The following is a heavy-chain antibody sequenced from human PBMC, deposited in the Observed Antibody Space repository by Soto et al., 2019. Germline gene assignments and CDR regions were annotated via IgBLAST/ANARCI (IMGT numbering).Heavy chain of an antibody. CDR3: AISQDRGGRTTFIY. CDR1: GFTFDDNA. V-gene: IGHV3-9*01. CDR2: INWKSDI. Sequence: GGSLRLSCAVSGFTFDDNAMHWVRQAPEKGLEWVSGINWKSDIGYADSVKGRFTISRDNAENSLYLQMNSLRAEDTALYYCAISQDRGGRTTFIYWGQGTQVTV. D-gene: IGHD3-16*01. J-gene: IGHJ4*02.